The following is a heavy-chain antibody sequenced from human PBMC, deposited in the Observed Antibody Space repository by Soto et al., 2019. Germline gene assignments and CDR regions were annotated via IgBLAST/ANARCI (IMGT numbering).Heavy chain of an antibody. CDR3: ARDTHYDSGGYHNWFDP. J-gene: IGHJ5*02. D-gene: IGHD3-22*01. CDR2: ISAYNGNT. Sequence: ASVKVSCKASGYPFTSYGISCVRKATGQGLEWVGWISAYNGNTKYAQKLPVRVTMTTDTATSTAYMELRXLRSDDTAVYYCARDTHYDSGGYHNWFDPWGQGTLVTVSS. V-gene: IGHV1-18*01. CDR1: GYPFTSYG.